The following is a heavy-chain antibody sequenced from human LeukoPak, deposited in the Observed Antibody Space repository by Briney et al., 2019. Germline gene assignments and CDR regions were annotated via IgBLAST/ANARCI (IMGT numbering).Heavy chain of an antibody. V-gene: IGHV3-7*01. J-gene: IGHJ4*02. CDR1: GFTFSRYW. Sequence: GGSLRLSCATSGFTFSRYWMNWVRQAPGRGLEWVANIKPDGSETYYVDSVKGRFTISRDNAKDSLYLQMNTLRVEDTAIYYCLAGADVGWGQGTLVTVSS. CDR3: LAGADVG. CDR2: IKPDGSET. D-gene: IGHD3-16*01.